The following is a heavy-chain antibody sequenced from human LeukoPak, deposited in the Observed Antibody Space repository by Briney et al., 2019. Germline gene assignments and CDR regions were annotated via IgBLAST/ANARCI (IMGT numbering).Heavy chain of an antibody. D-gene: IGHD3-22*01. V-gene: IGHV4-59*02. J-gene: IGHJ5*02. Sequence: SETLSLTCTVSGGSVSSYYWSWIRQPPGKGLEWIGYIHNSERTNYNASLKSRVTISVDTSKNQFSLKLSSVTAADTAVYYCAREIRAYYYDSSGYDPPNWFDPWGQGTLVTASS. CDR2: IHNSERT. CDR3: AREIRAYYYDSSGYDPPNWFDP. CDR1: GGSVSSYY.